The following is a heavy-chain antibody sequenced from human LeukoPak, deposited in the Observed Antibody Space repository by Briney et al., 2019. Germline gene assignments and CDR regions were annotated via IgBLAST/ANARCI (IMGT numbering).Heavy chain of an antibody. CDR1: GYSISSGYY. V-gene: IGHV4-38-2*02. CDR3: ARVVRDSSSPYYYYYYYMDV. D-gene: IGHD6-6*01. Sequence: SETLSLTCTVSGYSISSGYYWGWIRQPPGKGLEWIGSIYHSGSTYYNPSLKSRVTISVDTSKNQSSLKLSSVTAAVTAVYYCARVVRDSSSPYYYYYYYMDVWGKGTTVTVSS. CDR2: IYHSGST. J-gene: IGHJ6*03.